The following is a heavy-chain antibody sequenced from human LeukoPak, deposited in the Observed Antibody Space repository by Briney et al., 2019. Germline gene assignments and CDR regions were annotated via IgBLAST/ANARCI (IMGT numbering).Heavy chain of an antibody. V-gene: IGHV5-51*01. CDR2: IYPGDSET. J-gene: IGHJ3*02. D-gene: IGHD3-10*01. Sequence: GESLKISCKGSGYSFTTYWIGRVRQMPGKGLEWMGMIYPGDSETRYSPSFQGQVTISVDKSISTAYVQWSSLKASDTAMYYCARHGPWGSGSYSIDIWGQGTMVTVSS. CDR3: ARHGPWGSGSYSIDI. CDR1: GYSFTTYW.